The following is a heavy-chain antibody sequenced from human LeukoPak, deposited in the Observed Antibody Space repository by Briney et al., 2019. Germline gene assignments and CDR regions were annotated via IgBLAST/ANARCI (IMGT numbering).Heavy chain of an antibody. V-gene: IGHV1-2*02. J-gene: IGHJ6*02. CDR1: GYTFTGYY. CDR2: INPNSGGT. CDR3: ASRSPYYYYGMDV. Sequence: ASVKVSCKASGYTFTGYYMHWVRQPPGQGLEWMGLINPNSGGTNYAQKFQGRVTMTRDTSISTAYMELSRLRSDDTAVYYCASRSPYYYYGMDVWGQGTTVTVSS. D-gene: IGHD2-15*01.